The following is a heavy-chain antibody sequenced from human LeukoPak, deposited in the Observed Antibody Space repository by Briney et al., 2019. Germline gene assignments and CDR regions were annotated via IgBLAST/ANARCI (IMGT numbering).Heavy chain of an antibody. CDR1: GGSISSGGYS. J-gene: IGHJ4*02. CDR3: AGKDYGDYENFDY. CDR2: IYHSGST. D-gene: IGHD4-17*01. Sequence: SETLSLTCAVSGGSISSGGYSWSWIRQPPGKGLEWIGYIYHSGSTYYNPSLKSRVTISVDRSKNQLSLKLSSVTAADTAVYYCAGKDYGDYENFDYWGQGTLVTVSS. V-gene: IGHV4-30-2*01.